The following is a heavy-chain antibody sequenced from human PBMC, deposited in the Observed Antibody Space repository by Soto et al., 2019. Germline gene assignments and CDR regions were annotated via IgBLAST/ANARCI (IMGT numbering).Heavy chain of an antibody. V-gene: IGHV4-39*07. CDR1: GGSISSSSYY. Sequence: SETLSLTCTVSGGSISSSSYYWGWIRQPPGKGLEWIGSIHYSGTTYCNPSLKSRVTISTGTSKNQFSLKLSSVTAADTAVYYCARYYCPSGNCYSFDYWGQGILVTVSS. CDR2: IHYSGTT. J-gene: IGHJ4*02. CDR3: ARYYCPSGNCYSFDY. D-gene: IGHD2-21*01.